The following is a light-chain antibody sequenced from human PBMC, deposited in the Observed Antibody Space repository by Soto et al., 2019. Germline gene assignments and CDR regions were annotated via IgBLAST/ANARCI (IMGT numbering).Light chain of an antibody. Sequence: QSVLTQPRSVSGSPGQSVTISCTGSSSDVGGYNYVSWYQQHPGKAPKLVIYDVSKRPSGVPDRFSGSKSGNTASLTISGLQAEDEADYSCCSYAGSSLVFGGGTKVTVL. V-gene: IGLV2-11*01. J-gene: IGLJ2*01. CDR2: DVS. CDR1: SSDVGGYNY. CDR3: CSYAGSSLV.